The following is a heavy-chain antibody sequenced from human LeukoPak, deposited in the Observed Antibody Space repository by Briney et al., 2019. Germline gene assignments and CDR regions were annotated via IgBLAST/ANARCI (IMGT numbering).Heavy chain of an antibody. V-gene: IGHV1-2*06. Sequence: GASVKVPCKASGYTFTGYHMHWVRQAPGQGLEWMGRINPNSGGTTYAQKFQGRVTMTRDTSISTAYVELSRLRSDDTAVFYCARQRSGWSYDAFDIWGQGTMVTVSS. CDR1: GYTFTGYH. CDR2: INPNSGGT. J-gene: IGHJ3*02. CDR3: ARQRSGWSYDAFDI. D-gene: IGHD6-19*01.